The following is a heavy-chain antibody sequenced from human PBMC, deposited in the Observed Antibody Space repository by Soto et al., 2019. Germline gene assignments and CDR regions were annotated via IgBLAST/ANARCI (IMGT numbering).Heavy chain of an antibody. D-gene: IGHD6-19*01. Sequence: QVQLVESGGGVVQPGRSLRLSCAASGFTFSSYGMHWVRQAPGKGLEWVAVIWYDGSNKYYADSVKGRFTISRDNSKNTLYLQVNSLRAEDTAVYYWARDFSSGWYRYGMDVWGQGTTVTVSS. CDR2: IWYDGSNK. CDR3: ARDFSSGWYRYGMDV. J-gene: IGHJ6*02. CDR1: GFTFSSYG. V-gene: IGHV3-33*01.